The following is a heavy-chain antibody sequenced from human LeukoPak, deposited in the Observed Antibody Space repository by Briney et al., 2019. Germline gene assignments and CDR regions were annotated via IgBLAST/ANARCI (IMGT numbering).Heavy chain of an antibody. V-gene: IGHV1-2*04. CDR3: ARVFTMVRGVIDPDDAFDI. CDR1: GYTFTGYY. Sequence: ASVKVSCKASGYTFTGYYMHWVRQAPGQGLEWMGWINPNSGGTNYAQKFQGWVTMTRDTSISTAYMELSRLRSDDTAVYYCARVFTMVRGVIDPDDAFDIWGQGTMVTVSS. CDR2: INPNSGGT. D-gene: IGHD3-10*01. J-gene: IGHJ3*02.